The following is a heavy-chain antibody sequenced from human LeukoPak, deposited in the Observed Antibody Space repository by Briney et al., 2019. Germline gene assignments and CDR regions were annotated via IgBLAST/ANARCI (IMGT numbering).Heavy chain of an antibody. J-gene: IGHJ4*02. CDR1: GYTFTGYY. CDR2: INPNSGGT. V-gene: IGHV1-2*04. CDR3: ARAGSVIVVVPAAGLDY. Sequence: ASVKVSCKASGYTFTGYYMHWVRQAPGQGLEWMGWINPNSGGTNYAQKFQGWVTMTRDTSISTAYMELSRLRSDDTAVYYCARAGSVIVVVPAAGLDYWGQGTLVTVSS. D-gene: IGHD2-2*01.